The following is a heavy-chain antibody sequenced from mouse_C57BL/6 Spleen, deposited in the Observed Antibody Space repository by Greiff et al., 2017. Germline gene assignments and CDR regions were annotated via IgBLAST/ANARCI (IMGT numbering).Heavy chain of an antibody. D-gene: IGHD1-1*01. Sequence: VQLQQSGAELVRPGASVTLSCKASGYTFTDYEMHWVKQTPVHGLEWIGAIDPETGGTAYNQKFKGKAILTADKSSSTAYMELRSLTSEDSAVYYCTRHWATVVDRFAYWGQGTLVTVSA. CDR2: IDPETGGT. J-gene: IGHJ3*01. CDR1: GYTFTDYE. V-gene: IGHV1-15*01. CDR3: TRHWATVVDRFAY.